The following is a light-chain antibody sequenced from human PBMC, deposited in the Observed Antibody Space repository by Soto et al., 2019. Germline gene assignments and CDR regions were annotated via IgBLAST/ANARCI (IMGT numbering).Light chain of an antibody. CDR1: HTVRGTY. CDR3: QQYDSSQRT. V-gene: IGKV3-20*01. Sequence: VLTHSPSTLSLSPRERATPSCTASHTVRGTYLAWYQQKPGQAPRLLIFGASSRATGIPDRFSGSGSGTDFTLTISRLEAEDFAVYYCQQYDSSQRTFGQGTKVDIK. J-gene: IGKJ1*01. CDR2: GAS.